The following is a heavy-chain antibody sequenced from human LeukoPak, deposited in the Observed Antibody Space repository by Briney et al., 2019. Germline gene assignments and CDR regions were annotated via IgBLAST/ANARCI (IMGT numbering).Heavy chain of an antibody. D-gene: IGHD5-24*01. J-gene: IGHJ4*02. V-gene: IGHV3-33*01. Sequence: GGSLRLSCAASGFTFSSYGMHWVRQAPGKGLEWVAVIRYDGSNKYYADSVKGRFTISRDNSKNTLYLQMNSLRAEDTAVYYCATEDGYNGKWGQGTLVTVSS. CDR2: IRYDGSNK. CDR3: ATEDGYNGK. CDR1: GFTFSSYG.